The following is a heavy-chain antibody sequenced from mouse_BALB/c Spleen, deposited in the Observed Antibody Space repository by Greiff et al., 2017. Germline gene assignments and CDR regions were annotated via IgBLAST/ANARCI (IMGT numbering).Heavy chain of an antibody. D-gene: IGHD1-2*01. CDR2: IDPENGNT. CDR3: ARGSFITTRYFDV. V-gene: IGHV14-1*02. Sequence: VQLQQSGAELVRPGALVKLSCKASGFNIKDYYMHWVKQRPEQGLEWIGWIDPENGNTIYDPKFQGKASITADTSSNTAYLQLSSLTSEDTAVYYCARGSFITTRYFDVWGAGTTVTVSS. CDR1: GFNIKDYY. J-gene: IGHJ1*01.